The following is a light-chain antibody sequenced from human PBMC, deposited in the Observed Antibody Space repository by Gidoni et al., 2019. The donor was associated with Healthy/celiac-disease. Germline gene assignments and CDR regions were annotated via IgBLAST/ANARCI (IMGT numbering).Light chain of an antibody. Sequence: DIQMTQSPSSLSASVGDRLTITCRASQTISIYLNWYQQKPGKAPKLLIYAASSLQSGVPARFSGSGSGTDFTLTISSLQPEDFATYYCQQSYSTPPTFGQGTKVEIK. J-gene: IGKJ1*01. CDR1: QTISIY. CDR2: AAS. V-gene: IGKV1-39*01. CDR3: QQSYSTPPT.